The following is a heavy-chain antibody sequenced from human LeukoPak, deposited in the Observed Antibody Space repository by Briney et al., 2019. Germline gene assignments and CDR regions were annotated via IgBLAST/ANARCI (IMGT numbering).Heavy chain of an antibody. V-gene: IGHV4-59*12. CDR1: VGSISSYY. CDR2: IYYSGST. CDR3: ATTTAYYDILTGYYPRAFDI. D-gene: IGHD3-9*01. Sequence: SETLSLTCAISVGSISSYYGSWIRQPPGKGREWIGYIYYSGSTNYNPSLTSRVNISVDKSKNHFSLQLSSVTAADTAVYYCATTTAYYDILTGYYPRAFDIWGQGTMVTVSS. J-gene: IGHJ3*02.